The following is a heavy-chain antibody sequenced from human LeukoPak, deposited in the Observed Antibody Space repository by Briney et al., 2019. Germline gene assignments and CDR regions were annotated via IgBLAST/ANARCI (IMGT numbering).Heavy chain of an antibody. V-gene: IGHV4-39*01. D-gene: IGHD6-25*01. CDR1: GGSIINTHYY. Sequence: SETLSLTCTVSGGSIINTHYYWGWIRQPPGKGLESIGSIYYSGSPYYNPSLESRVTMSVDTSKNQFSLILTSVTAADTAVYYCARRTTGPTAGLFDLWGQGTLVTVSS. CDR3: ARRTTGPTAGLFDL. CDR2: IYYSGSP. J-gene: IGHJ4*02.